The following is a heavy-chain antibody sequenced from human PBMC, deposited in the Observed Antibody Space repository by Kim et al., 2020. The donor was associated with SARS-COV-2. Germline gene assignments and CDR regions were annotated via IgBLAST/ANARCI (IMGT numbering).Heavy chain of an antibody. CDR3: SRIYPSYLYPVV. CDR2: IYSGGST. CDR1: GGSLASSGDH. Sequence: SETLSLICTVSGGSLASSGDHWGLGWIRQPPEKGLEWIANIYSGGSTYYNPPLKIPVTMSADPFKHQFSPMLSSVTAADTAVYYFSRIYPSYLYPVVWG. J-gene: IGHJ6*03. V-gene: IGHV4-39*01.